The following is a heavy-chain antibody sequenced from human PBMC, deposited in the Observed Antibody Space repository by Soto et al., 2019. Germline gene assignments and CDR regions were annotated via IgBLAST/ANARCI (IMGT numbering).Heavy chain of an antibody. CDR2: IKSKTDGGTT. J-gene: IGHJ3*02. CDR1: GFTFSNAW. CDR3: TNRGGIVGATQDAFDI. V-gene: IGHV3-15*07. Sequence: GGSLRLSCAASGFTFSNAWMNWVRQAPGKGLEWVGRIKSKTDGGTTDYAAPVKGRFTISRDDSKNTLYLQMNSLKTEDTAVYYCTNRGGIVGATQDAFDIWGQGTMVTVSS. D-gene: IGHD1-26*01.